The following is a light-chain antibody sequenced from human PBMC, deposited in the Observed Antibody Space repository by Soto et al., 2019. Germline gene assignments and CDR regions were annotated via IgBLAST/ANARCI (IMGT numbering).Light chain of an antibody. CDR2: EVS. V-gene: IGLV2-14*01. J-gene: IGLJ1*01. Sequence: QSVLTQPASVSGSPGQSTTISCTGTSSDVGAYYSVYWYQQHPGKAPKLMIYEVSTRPSGVSHRFSGSKSGNTASLTISGLQAEDEADYYCSSYSSISTYVFGTGTKVTVL. CDR3: SSYSSISTYV. CDR1: SSDVGAYYS.